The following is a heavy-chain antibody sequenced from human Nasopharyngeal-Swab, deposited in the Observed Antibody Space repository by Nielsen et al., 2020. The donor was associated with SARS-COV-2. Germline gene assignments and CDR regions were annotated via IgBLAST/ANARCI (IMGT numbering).Heavy chain of an antibody. Sequence: SVKVSCKASGGTFSSYAISWVRQAPGQGLEWMGGIIPIFGTANYAQKFQGRVTITADESTSTAYMELSSLRSEDTAVYYCARVPTPEVYYYGMDVWGQGTSVTVSS. CDR3: ARVPTPEVYYYGMDV. CDR1: GGTFSSYA. J-gene: IGHJ6*02. V-gene: IGHV1-69*13. D-gene: IGHD1-14*01. CDR2: IIPIFGTA.